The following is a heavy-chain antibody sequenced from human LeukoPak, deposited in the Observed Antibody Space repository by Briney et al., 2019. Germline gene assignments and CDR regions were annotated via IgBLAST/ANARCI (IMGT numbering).Heavy chain of an antibody. D-gene: IGHD1-26*01. J-gene: IGHJ5*02. Sequence: PSQTLSLTCTVSGSSISSGSSYWSWIRQPAGKGLEWVGRIYPSGRTDYNPSLKSRVTVSIVTSNNQFSLKLSSVTAADTAVYYCAKEEWDLLSPWFDPWGQGTLVTVSS. CDR3: AKEEWDLLSPWFDP. CDR2: IYPSGRT. V-gene: IGHV4-61*02. CDR1: GSSISSGSSY.